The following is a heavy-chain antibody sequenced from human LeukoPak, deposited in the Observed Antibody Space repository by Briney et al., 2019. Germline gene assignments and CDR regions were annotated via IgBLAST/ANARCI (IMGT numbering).Heavy chain of an antibody. CDR2: ISSSGSAI. D-gene: IGHD3-3*01. V-gene: IGHV3-11*04. J-gene: IGHJ6*03. CDR3: ARVPPNDFWRGYYSYYYMDA. Sequence: GGSVRLSCAASGFTFSDYYMSWLRQAPGRGLEGVSYISSSGSAIYYADSVKGRFTISRDNAKNSLNPQMNSLRAEDTPVYYCARVPPNDFWRGYYSYYYMDAWGKGTTLTVSS. CDR1: GFTFSDYY.